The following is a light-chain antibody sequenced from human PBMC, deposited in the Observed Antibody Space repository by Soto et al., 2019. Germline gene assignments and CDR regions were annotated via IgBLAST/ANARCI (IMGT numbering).Light chain of an antibody. J-gene: IGKJ3*01. Sequence: EIVLAQSPAPLSLSPGERATLSCRTTQSVSGFLAWYQQKPGQAPRLLIYDASNRAAGIPARFSGSRSGPDFTLTISRLEPEGFAVYSWKQRINWLFGPGNRVDI. CDR3: KQRINWL. V-gene: IGKV3-11*01. CDR2: DAS. CDR1: QSVSGF.